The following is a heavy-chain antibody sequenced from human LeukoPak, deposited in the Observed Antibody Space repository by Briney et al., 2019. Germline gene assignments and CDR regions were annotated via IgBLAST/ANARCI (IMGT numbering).Heavy chain of an antibody. CDR2: INHSGST. J-gene: IGHJ6*02. D-gene: IGHD6-13*01. CDR1: GGSFSGYY. V-gene: IGHV4-34*01. Sequence: SETLSLTCAVYGGSFSGYYWSWIRQPPGKGLEWIGEINHSGSTNYNPSLKSRVTISVDTSKNRFSLKLSSVTAADTAVYYCARGGLSHSSSWSPYYYYYGMDVWGQGTTVTVSS. CDR3: ARGGLSHSSSWSPYYYYYGMDV.